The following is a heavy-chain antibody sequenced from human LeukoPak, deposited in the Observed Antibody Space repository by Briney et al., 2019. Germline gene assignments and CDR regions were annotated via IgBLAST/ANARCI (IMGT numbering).Heavy chain of an antibody. V-gene: IGHV3-7*01. D-gene: IGHD1-26*01. CDR1: RFIFSNYW. CDR2: INQDGSKK. J-gene: IGHJ4*02. Sequence: PGGSLRLSCVVSRFIFSNYWMSWVRQAPGKGLEWVANINQDGSKKVYADSMKGRFTISRDNAKESLYLQLNSLRADDTAVYYCAKWGPHCVGDYCPALDSWGQGTLVTVSS. CDR3: AKWGPHCVGDYCPALDS.